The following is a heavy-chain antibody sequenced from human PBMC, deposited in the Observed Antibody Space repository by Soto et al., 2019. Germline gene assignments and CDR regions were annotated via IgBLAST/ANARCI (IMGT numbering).Heavy chain of an antibody. V-gene: IGHV1-69*12. Sequence: QVQLVQSGAEMKEPGSSVKVSCKTSGGTFSSSAISWLRQAPGQGLEWMGGIIPLFRTPDYAQKFQGRVTIAADESTSTAYMELSSLRSEDTAVYYCARDNDRLQLCGNCYYILDVWGQGTTITVSS. CDR1: GGTFSSSA. J-gene: IGHJ6*02. CDR3: ARDNDRLQLCGNCYYILDV. CDR2: IIPLFRTP. D-gene: IGHD4-4*01.